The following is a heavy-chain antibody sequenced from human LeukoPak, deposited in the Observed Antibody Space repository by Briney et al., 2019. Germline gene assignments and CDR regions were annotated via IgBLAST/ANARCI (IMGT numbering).Heavy chain of an antibody. CDR2: IGGSGSFI. J-gene: IGHJ6*03. D-gene: IGHD2-2*01. V-gene: IGHV3-48*01. CDR1: GFTFRTYS. Sequence: PGGSLRLSCAASGFTFRTYSIIWVRQAPGKGLEWVSHIGGSGSFIYYADSVKGRFTISRDNAKNSVFLQVNSLRAEDTAVYYCARFLASWDRYYMDVWGKGTTVSVSS. CDR3: ARFLASWDRYYMDV.